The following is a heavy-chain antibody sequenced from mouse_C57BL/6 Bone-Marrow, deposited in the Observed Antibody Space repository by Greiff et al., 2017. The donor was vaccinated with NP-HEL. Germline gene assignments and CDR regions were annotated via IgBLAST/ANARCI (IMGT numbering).Heavy chain of an antibody. CDR2: ISNLAYSI. J-gene: IGHJ4*01. D-gene: IGHD2-4*01. Sequence: DVKLVESGGGLVQPGGSLKLSCAASGFTFSDYGMAWVRQAPRKGPEWVAFISNLAYSIYYADTVTGRFTISRENAKNTLDLEMSRLRSEDTAMYYGARHKGITTKYYAMDYWGQGTSVTVSS. V-gene: IGHV5-15*01. CDR1: GFTFSDYG. CDR3: ARHKGITTKYYAMDY.